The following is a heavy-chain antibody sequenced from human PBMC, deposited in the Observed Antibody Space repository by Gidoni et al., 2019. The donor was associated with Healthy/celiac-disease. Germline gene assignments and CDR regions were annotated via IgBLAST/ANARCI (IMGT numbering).Heavy chain of an antibody. Sequence: VKRVESGGGLVHPGGSLRPPFHASGFTVSSNYMSWVRQAPGKGLEWVSVIYSGGSTYYADSVKGRFTISRHNSKNTLYLQMNSLRAEDTAVYYCARVSLGYSYGNDYWGQGTLVTVSS. CDR1: GFTVSSNY. D-gene: IGHD5-18*01. V-gene: IGHV3-53*04. J-gene: IGHJ4*02. CDR2: IYSGGST. CDR3: ARVSLGYSYGNDY.